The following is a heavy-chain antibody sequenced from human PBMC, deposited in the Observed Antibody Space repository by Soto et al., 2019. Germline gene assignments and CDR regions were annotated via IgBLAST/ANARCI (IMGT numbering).Heavy chain of an antibody. CDR1: GFTFSSYS. J-gene: IGHJ6*02. V-gene: IGHV3-21*01. CDR2: ISSSSSYI. Sequence: GGSLRLSCAASGFTFSSYSMNWVRQAPGKGLEWVSSISSSSSYIYYADSVKGRFTISRDNAKNSLYLQMNSLRAEDTAVYYCARGQWIQLWLNYYGMDVWGQGTTVTVSS. CDR3: ARGQWIQLWLNYYGMDV. D-gene: IGHD5-18*01.